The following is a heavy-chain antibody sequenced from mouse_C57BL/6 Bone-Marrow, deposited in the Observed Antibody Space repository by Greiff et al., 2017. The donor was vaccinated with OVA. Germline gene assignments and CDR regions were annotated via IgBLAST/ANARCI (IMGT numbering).Heavy chain of an antibody. CDR3: TTTVSIYYDDY. CDR1: GFNITDDY. CDR2: IDPENGDT. Sequence: EVQLQQSGAELVRPGASVKLSCTASGFNITDDYMHWVKQRPEQGLEWIGWIDPENGDTEYASKFQGKATITADTSSNTAYLQLSSLTSEDTAVYYCTTTVSIYYDDYWGQGTTLTVSS. J-gene: IGHJ2*01. V-gene: IGHV14-4*01. D-gene: IGHD2-4*01.